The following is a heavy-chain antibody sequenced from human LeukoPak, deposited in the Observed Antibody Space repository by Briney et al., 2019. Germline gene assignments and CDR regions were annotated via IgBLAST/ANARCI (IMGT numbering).Heavy chain of an antibody. J-gene: IGHJ4*02. CDR2: INPNSGGT. D-gene: IGHD3-10*01. Sequence: ASVKGSCKASGYTFTGYYIHWVRQAPGQGLEWMGWINPNSGGTQHAQKFQGRVTMTRDTSISTAYMELSSLRSDDTAMYYCARGVYRDQSYYASGTYYIIDYWGQGTLVTVSS. CDR1: GYTFTGYY. V-gene: IGHV1-2*02. CDR3: ARGVYRDQSYYASGTYYIIDY.